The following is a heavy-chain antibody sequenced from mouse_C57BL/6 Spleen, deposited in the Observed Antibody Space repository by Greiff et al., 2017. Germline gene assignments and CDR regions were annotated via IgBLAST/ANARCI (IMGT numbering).Heavy chain of an antibody. CDR2: LSLKSDNYAT. Sequence: EVKVEESGGGLVQPGGSMKLSCVASGFTFSNYWMNWVCQSPAKGLEWVAQLSLKSDNYATHYAESVKGRFTISRDDSKSSVYLQMNNLRAEDTGIYYCTEGDYVDDWGQGTTLTVSS. CDR3: TEGDYVDD. J-gene: IGHJ2*01. CDR1: GFTFSNYW. V-gene: IGHV6-3*01.